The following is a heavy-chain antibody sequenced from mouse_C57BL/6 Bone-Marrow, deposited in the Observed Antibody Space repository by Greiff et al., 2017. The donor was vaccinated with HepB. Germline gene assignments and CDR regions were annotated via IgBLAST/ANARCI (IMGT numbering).Heavy chain of an antibody. Sequence: VQLKESGAELVKPGASVKLSCTASGFNIKDYYMHWVKQRTEQGLEWIGRIDPEDGETKYAPKFQGKATITADTSSNTAYLQLSSLTSEDTAVYYCARYITTVVAKRYAMDYWGQGTSVTVSS. D-gene: IGHD1-1*01. J-gene: IGHJ4*01. V-gene: IGHV14-2*01. CDR3: ARYITTVVAKRYAMDY. CDR2: IDPEDGET. CDR1: GFNIKDYY.